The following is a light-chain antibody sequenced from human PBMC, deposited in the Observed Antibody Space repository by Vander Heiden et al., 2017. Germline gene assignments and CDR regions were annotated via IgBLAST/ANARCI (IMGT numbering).Light chain of an antibody. Sequence: ENVLTPSPGTVSLSPGERATLSCRASQSVSSSFLAWYQKKPGQAPRLLIYGASTRITGIPDRFSGSGSGTDFTLTISRLEHEDFALYYWQQYGTTWTFGQGTKVEIK. CDR3: QQYGTTWT. CDR1: QSVSSSF. V-gene: IGKV3-20*01. J-gene: IGKJ1*01. CDR2: GAS.